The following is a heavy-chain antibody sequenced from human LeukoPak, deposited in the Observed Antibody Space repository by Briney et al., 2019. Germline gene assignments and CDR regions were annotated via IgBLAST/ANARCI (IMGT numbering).Heavy chain of an antibody. V-gene: IGHV3-13*01. Sequence: GGSLRLSCAASGFTFSNYDMHWVRQVTGKGLEWVSSIGTINDTYYPDSVKDRFTISRENAKSSLYLQMNSLRVGDTAVYYCVRGFSPVEDSILGMDVWGQGTTVTVSS. D-gene: IGHD2-21*01. CDR2: IGTINDT. CDR3: VRGFSPVEDSILGMDV. J-gene: IGHJ6*02. CDR1: GFTFSNYD.